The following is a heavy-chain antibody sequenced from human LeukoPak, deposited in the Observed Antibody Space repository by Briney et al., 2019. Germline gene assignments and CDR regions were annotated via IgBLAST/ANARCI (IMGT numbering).Heavy chain of an antibody. CDR3: ARGTTVTTNYYYYGMDV. CDR2: ISSSGSTI. CDR1: GFTFSSYE. V-gene: IGHV3-48*03. D-gene: IGHD4-17*01. J-gene: IGHJ6*02. Sequence: AGGSLRLSCAASGFTFSSYEMNWVHQAPGKGLEWVSYISSSGSTIYYADSVKGRFTISRDNAKNSLFLQMNRLRAEDTAVYYCARGTTVTTNYYYYGMDVWGQGTTVTVSS.